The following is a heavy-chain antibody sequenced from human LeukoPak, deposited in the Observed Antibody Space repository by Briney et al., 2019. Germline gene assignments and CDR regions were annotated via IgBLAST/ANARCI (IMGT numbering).Heavy chain of an antibody. D-gene: IGHD2-2*01. V-gene: IGHV3-74*01. J-gene: IGHJ6*02. CDR2: INSDGSST. CDR1: GFTFSSYW. CDR3: ARASVVPAGKGLKRSGMDV. Sequence: GGSLRLSCVASGFTFSSYWMHWVRQAPGKGLVWVSRINSDGSSTTYADSVKGRFTISRDNAKNTLYLQMNSLRAEDTAVYYCARASVVPAGKGLKRSGMDVWGQGTTVTVSS.